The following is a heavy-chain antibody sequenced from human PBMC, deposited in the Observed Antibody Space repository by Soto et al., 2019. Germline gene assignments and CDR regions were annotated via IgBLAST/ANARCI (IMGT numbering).Heavy chain of an antibody. CDR2: VFHSGTN. J-gene: IGHJ3*02. D-gene: IGHD4-17*01. CDR1: GGSIISSNW. V-gene: IGHV4-4*02. CDR3: ARVGPAATTVTTGAAFDI. Sequence: QVQLQESGPGLVKPSGTLSLTCAVSGGSIISSNWWSWVRQPPGKGLEWIGEVFHSGTNNNSPSLTSRVTISVDNSKNEFYLNLFSVIAADPAVYYCARVGPAATTVTTGAAFDIWGQGTMVTFSS.